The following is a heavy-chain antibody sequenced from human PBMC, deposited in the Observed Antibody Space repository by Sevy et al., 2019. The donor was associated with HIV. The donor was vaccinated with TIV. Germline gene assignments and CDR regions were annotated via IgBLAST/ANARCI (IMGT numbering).Heavy chain of an antibody. CDR3: AKGMQFSFMLSQVPLTAFES. V-gene: IGHV1-69*13. CDR1: GGTFSNHI. D-gene: IGHD3-16*02. CDR2: ILPVFGTT. J-gene: IGHJ4*02. Sequence: ASVKVSCQTSGGTFSNHIINWVRQAPGHEFEWVGGILPVFGTTNYAQRFRGRVTFAADDSTRTHYMELSSLRSEDTAFYYWAKGMQFSFMLSQVPLTAFESWGQGTLVTVSS.